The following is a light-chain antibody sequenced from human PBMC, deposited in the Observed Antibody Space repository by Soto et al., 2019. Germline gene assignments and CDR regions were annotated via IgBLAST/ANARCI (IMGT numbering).Light chain of an antibody. CDR2: ESN. J-gene: IGLJ1*01. Sequence: QSVLTQPPSVSAAPGQKVTISCSGSSSNIGNNYVSWYQQLPGAAPKLLIYESNRRPSGIPDRFSGSKPATSATLGITGLQTWDEADYYCRTWDDSESGYVFVAGTKSPS. CDR3: RTWDDSESGYV. V-gene: IGLV1-51*02. CDR1: SSNIGNNY.